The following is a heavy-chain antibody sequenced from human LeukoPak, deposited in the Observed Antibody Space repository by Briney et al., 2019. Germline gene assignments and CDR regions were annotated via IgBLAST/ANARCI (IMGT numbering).Heavy chain of an antibody. V-gene: IGHV4-38-2*02. J-gene: IGHJ4*02. Sequence: SETLSLTCTVSGYSISSGYYWGWIRQPPGKGLEWIGSIYHSGSTYYNPSLKSRVTISVDTSKNQFPLKLSSVTAADTAVYYCARGGAVGATVDYWGQGTLVTVSS. CDR1: GYSISSGYY. CDR3: ARGGAVGATVDY. CDR2: IYHSGST. D-gene: IGHD1-26*01.